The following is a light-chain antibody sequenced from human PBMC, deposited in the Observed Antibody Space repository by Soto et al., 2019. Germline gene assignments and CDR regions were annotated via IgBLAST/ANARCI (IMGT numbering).Light chain of an antibody. CDR1: QDISNY. CDR3: QQYDYLPVT. V-gene: IGKV1-33*01. CDR2: DAS. Sequence: DIQMTQSPSSLSASVGDRVTITCQASQDISNYLNWYQQKPGKAPKLLIYDASNLETGFPSRFSGSGSGTDFTFTISSLKPEDIATYYCQQYDYLPVTFGGGTKVEIK. J-gene: IGKJ4*01.